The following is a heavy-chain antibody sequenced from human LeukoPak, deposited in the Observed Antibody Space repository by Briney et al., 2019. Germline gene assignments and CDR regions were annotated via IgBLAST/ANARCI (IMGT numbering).Heavy chain of an antibody. J-gene: IGHJ6*03. D-gene: IGHD2-2*01. CDR2: ISYDGSNK. Sequence: GGSLRLSCAASGFTFSSYAMHWVRQAPGKGLEWVAVISYDGSNKYYADSVKGRFTISRDNSKNTPYLQMNSLRAEDTAVYYCARAGDQFPFCYMDVWGKGTTVTVSS. V-gene: IGHV3-30-3*01. CDR3: ARAGDQFPFCYMDV. CDR1: GFTFSSYA.